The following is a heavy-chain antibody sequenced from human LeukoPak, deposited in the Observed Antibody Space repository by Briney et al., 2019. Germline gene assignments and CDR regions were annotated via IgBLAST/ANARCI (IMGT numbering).Heavy chain of an antibody. V-gene: IGHV4-34*01. D-gene: IGHD5-24*01. CDR1: GGSFSGYY. Sequence: PSETLSLTCAVYGGSFSGYYWSWIRQPPGKGLEWIGEINHSGSTNYNPSLKSRVTISVDTSKNQFSLKLSSVTAADTAVYYCARGPRRGRGWLQLLGGYFDYWGQGTLVTVSS. CDR3: ARGPRRGRGWLQLLGGYFDY. J-gene: IGHJ4*02. CDR2: INHSGST.